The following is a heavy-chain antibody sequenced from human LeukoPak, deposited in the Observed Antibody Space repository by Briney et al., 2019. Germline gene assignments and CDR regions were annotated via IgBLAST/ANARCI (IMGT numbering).Heavy chain of an antibody. CDR3: AKGIDGDYYHYGMDV. Sequence: GGSLRLSCAASGFIFSRYAMSWVRQAPGKGLEWVSAVTGNGGSTYYAGSVKGRFTISRDNSKNTLYLQMSSLRAEDTAVYYCAKGIDGDYYHYGMDVWGQGTTVTVSS. CDR1: GFIFSRYA. J-gene: IGHJ6*02. V-gene: IGHV3-23*01. D-gene: IGHD4-17*01. CDR2: VTGNGGST.